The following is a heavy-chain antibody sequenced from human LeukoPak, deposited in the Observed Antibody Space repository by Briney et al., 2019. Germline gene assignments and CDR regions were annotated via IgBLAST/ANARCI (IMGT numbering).Heavy chain of an antibody. CDR3: ARDLYFRY. CDR1: GFTVSSNY. V-gene: IGHV3-66*01. Sequence: GGSLRLSCAASGFTVSSNYMSWVRQAPGKGLEWVSVIYSGGSTYYADTVKGRSTISRDNSKNTLYLQMNSLRAEDTAVYYCARDLYFRYWGQGTLVTVSS. CDR2: IYSGGST. D-gene: IGHD3-9*01. J-gene: IGHJ4*02.